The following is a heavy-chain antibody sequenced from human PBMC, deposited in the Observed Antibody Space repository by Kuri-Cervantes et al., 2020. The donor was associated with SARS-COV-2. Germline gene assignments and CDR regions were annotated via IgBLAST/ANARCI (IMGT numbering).Heavy chain of an antibody. CDR3: ARDGSSWGDFDP. J-gene: IGHJ5*02. V-gene: IGHV1-2*02. D-gene: IGHD6-13*01. CDR2: INTNSGGT. CDR1: GYTVTGYY. Sequence: ASVKVSCKASGYTVTGYYMHWVRQAPGQGLEWMGWINTNSGGTNYAQKFQGRVTMTRDTSISTAYMELSRLRSDDTAVDYCARDGSSWGDFDPWGQGTMVTVSS.